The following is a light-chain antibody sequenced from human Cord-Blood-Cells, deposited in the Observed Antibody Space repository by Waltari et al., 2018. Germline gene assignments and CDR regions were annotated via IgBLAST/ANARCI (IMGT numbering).Light chain of an antibody. V-gene: IGLV2-14*01. CDR1: SSVVGGFTY. Sequence: QSALTQPASVSGSPGQSITISCTGTSSVVGGFTYVSWYQQHPRKVPKHMIYDVNNRPAGGSNLFSGSTSGNTASLTMSGLQAEDEAYYYCSSYTSSSTYVVFGGGTKLTGL. J-gene: IGLJ2*01. CDR3: SSYTSSSTYVV. CDR2: DVN.